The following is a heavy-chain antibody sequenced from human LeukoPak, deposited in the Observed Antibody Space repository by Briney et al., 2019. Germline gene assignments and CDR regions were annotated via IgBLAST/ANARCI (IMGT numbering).Heavy chain of an antibody. D-gene: IGHD1-26*01. CDR2: INTDGSSP. J-gene: IGHJ4*02. V-gene: IGHV3-74*01. CDR3: AKVRSWENFDY. Sequence: PGGSLRLSCAASGFTFSAYWMHWVRQAPGKGLVWVSRINTDGSSPTYAASVKGRFTISRDNAKNTLYLQMNSLRAEDTAVYYCAKVRSWENFDYWGQGTLVTVSS. CDR1: GFTFSAYW.